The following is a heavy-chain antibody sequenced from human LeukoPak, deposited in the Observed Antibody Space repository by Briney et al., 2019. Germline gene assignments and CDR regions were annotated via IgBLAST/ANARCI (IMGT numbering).Heavy chain of an antibody. J-gene: IGHJ4*02. V-gene: IGHV3-23*01. CDR3: AADSSGWYYFDY. Sequence: GGSLRLSCAASGFTFSSYAMSWVRQAPGKGLEWVSAISGSGGSTYYADSVKGRFTISRDNSKNTLYLQMNSLRAEDTAVYYCAADSSGWYYFDYWGQGTLVTASS. D-gene: IGHD6-19*01. CDR2: ISGSGGST. CDR1: GFTFSSYA.